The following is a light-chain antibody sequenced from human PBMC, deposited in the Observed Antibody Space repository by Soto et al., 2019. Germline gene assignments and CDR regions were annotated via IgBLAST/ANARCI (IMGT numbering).Light chain of an antibody. CDR2: DTF. CDR1: RSISSF. V-gene: IGKV3-11*01. CDR3: QQRANWPPLT. J-gene: IGKJ4*01. Sequence: EIVFTQSPATLSLSPGERATLSCRASRSISSFLAWYQQKPGQAPRLLIYDTFNRATGIPARFSGSGSGTDFTLTISGLEPEAFAVYYCQQRANWPPLTFGGGTKVEI.